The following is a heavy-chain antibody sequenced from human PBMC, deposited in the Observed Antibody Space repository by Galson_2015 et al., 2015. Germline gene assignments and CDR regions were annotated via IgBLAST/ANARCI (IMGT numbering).Heavy chain of an antibody. CDR1: GFTFSSYA. D-gene: IGHD2-21*02. CDR3: AKSNVVVTASEYFQH. J-gene: IGHJ1*01. V-gene: IGHV3-30-3*02. Sequence: SLRLSCAASGFTFSSYAMHWVRQAPGKGLEWVAVISYDGSNKYYADSVKGRFTISRNNSKNTLYLQMNSLRAEDTAVYYCAKSNVVVTASEYFQHWGQGTLVTVSS. CDR2: ISYDGSNK.